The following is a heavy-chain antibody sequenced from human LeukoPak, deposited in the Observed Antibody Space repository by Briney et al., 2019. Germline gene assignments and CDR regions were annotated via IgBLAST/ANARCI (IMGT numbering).Heavy chain of an antibody. CDR2: ISSSSSAI. CDR3: AIDLWQCGRISCRS. V-gene: IGHV3-48*01. CDR1: GFTFGNYN. J-gene: IGHJ4*02. Sequence: GGSLRLSCAASGFTFGNYNFIGVRQAPGKGPEWVSYISSSSSAIHYADSVKGRFTISRDNAKNSLYLQMNSLRAEDTAVYYCAIDLWQCGRISCRSRGPGNLVTVSS. D-gene: IGHD2-2*01.